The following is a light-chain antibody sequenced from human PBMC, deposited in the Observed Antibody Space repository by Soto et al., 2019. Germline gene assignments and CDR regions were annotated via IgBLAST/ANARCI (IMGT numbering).Light chain of an antibody. V-gene: IGLV2-14*01. J-gene: IGLJ1*01. CDR2: DVT. Sequence: SVLAQPASVSGSPGKSITLSCTGNSSDVGGYDYVSWYQQHPGKAPKLMIYDVTNRPSGVSNRFSGSKSGNTASLTISGLQAEDEASYYCSSYTSSTSYVFGTGTKVTVL. CDR1: SSDVGGYDY. CDR3: SSYTSSTSYV.